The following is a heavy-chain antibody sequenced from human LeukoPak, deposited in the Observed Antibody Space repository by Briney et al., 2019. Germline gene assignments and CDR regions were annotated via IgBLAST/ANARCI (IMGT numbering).Heavy chain of an antibody. Sequence: PSETLSLTCTVSGGSISGYYWSWIRQPPGKGLEWIGEINHSGSTNYNPSLKSRVTISVDTSKNQFSLKLSSVTAADTAVYYCARGLWTYYYGSGSSGGMDVWGQGTTVTVSS. CDR1: GGSISGYY. D-gene: IGHD3-10*01. V-gene: IGHV4-34*01. J-gene: IGHJ6*02. CDR2: INHSGST. CDR3: ARGLWTYYYGSGSSGGMDV.